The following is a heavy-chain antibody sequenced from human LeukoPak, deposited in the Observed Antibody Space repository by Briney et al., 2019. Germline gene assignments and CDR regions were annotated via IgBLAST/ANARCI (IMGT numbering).Heavy chain of an antibody. CDR3: AKDAIPRNSIWDFFDY. V-gene: IGHV3-23*01. Sequence: TGGSLRLSCAASGFTFGHYGMTWVRQAPGKGLEWVSSTGGAGDDAYYADSVKGRFTISRDNSKSTLFLQMNSLRAEDTAVYYCAKDAIPRNSIWDFFDYWGQGSLVTVSS. J-gene: IGHJ4*02. CDR2: TGGAGDDA. D-gene: IGHD1-7*01. CDR1: GFTFGHYG.